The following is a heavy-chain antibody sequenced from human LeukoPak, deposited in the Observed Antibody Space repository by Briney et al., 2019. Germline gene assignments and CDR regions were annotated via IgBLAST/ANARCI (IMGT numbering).Heavy chain of an antibody. Sequence: GGSLRLSCAASGFTFSSYWMSWVRQAPGKGLEWVANIKQDGSAKFYVDSVKGRFTISRDNAKNSLAFQMNSLRAEDTAVYYCTRTGNLAVAGDYWGQGTLVTVSS. CDR1: GFTFSSYW. J-gene: IGHJ4*02. V-gene: IGHV3-7*01. CDR3: TRTGNLAVAGDY. D-gene: IGHD6-19*01. CDR2: IKQDGSAK.